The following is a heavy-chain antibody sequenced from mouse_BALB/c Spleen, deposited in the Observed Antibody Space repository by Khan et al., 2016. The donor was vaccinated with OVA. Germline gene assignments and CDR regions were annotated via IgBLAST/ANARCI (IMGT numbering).Heavy chain of an antibody. CDR3: ARHNYGPFAY. D-gene: IGHD1-1*01. CDR2: INTDGDYI. V-gene: IGHV5-6*01. CDR1: GFTFSTYA. J-gene: IGHJ3*01. Sequence: EVELVESGGDLVKPGGSLKLSCAASGFTFSTYAMSWVRQTPDKRLEWVATINTDGDYIYYPDSVKGRFTISRDNAKNTLYLQMSSLRYEDTAMYYCARHNYGPFAYWGQGTLVTVSA.